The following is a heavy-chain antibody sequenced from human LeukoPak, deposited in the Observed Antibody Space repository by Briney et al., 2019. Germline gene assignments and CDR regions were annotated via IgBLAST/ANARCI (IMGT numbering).Heavy chain of an antibody. D-gene: IGHD3-3*01. CDR3: ARAQYYDFWSGYYTESFFDY. V-gene: IGHV4-59*01. Sequence: KPSETLSLTCTVSGGSISSYYWSWIRQPPGKGLEWIGYIYYSGSTNCNPSLKSRVTISVDTSKNQFSLKLSSVTAADTAVYYCARAQYYDFWSGYYTESFFDYWGQGTLVTVSS. CDR1: GGSISSYY. J-gene: IGHJ4*02. CDR2: IYYSGST.